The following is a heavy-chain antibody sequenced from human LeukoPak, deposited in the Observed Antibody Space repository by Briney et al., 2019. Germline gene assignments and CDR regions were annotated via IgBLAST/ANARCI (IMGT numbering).Heavy chain of an antibody. CDR3: ATEVGRTAFEY. CDR1: GFTISSYG. J-gene: IGHJ4*02. D-gene: IGHD1-26*01. CDR2: IWCDGSNK. Sequence: PGGSLRLSCAASGFTISSYGMHWVRQAPGKGLEWVAVIWCDGSNKYYADSVKGRFTISRDNSKNTLCLQMNSLRAEDTAVYYCATEVGRTAFEYWGQGTPVTVSS. V-gene: IGHV3-33*01.